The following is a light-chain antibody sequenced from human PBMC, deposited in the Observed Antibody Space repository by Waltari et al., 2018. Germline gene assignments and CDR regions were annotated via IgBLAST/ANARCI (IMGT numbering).Light chain of an antibody. V-gene: IGKV4-1*01. CDR3: QQYYSDPPT. CDR2: WAS. CDR1: QSVLYSSNNKNY. Sequence: DIVMTQSPDSLAVSLGERATINCTSSQSVLYSSNNKNYLTLYKQKPGQPPKLLIYWASARESGVPDRFSGSGSGTDFTLTISSLQAEDVAVYYCQQYYSDPPTFGQGTKLEIK. J-gene: IGKJ2*01.